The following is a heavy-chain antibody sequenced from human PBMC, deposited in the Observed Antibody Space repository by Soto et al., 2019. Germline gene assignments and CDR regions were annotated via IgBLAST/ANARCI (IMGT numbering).Heavy chain of an antibody. J-gene: IGHJ3*02. V-gene: IGHV3-74*01. Sequence: EVQLVESGGGLVQPGGSLRLSCEVSGFTFSTCWMHWVRQAPGKGLVWVSRISPDGRSSVYADSVKGRFTISRDNAKNTLYLQMNSLRAEETAVYYCASWELPRRTDFDIWGQGTMVTVSS. D-gene: IGHD1-26*01. CDR1: GFTFSTCW. CDR3: ASWELPRRTDFDI. CDR2: ISPDGRSS.